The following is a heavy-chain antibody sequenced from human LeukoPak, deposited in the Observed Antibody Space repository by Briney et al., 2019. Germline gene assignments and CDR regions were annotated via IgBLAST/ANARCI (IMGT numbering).Heavy chain of an antibody. CDR2: IYYSGST. Sequence: PSETLSLTCTVSGGSISSGDYYWSWIRQPPGKGLEWIGYIYYSGSTYYNPSLKSRVTISLDTSKNQVTLKLSSVTAADTAMFYCARSGGPDYYDSSAFEIWGQGTMVTVSS. D-gene: IGHD3-22*01. V-gene: IGHV4-30-4*01. CDR1: GGSISSGDYY. CDR3: ARSGGPDYYDSSAFEI. J-gene: IGHJ3*02.